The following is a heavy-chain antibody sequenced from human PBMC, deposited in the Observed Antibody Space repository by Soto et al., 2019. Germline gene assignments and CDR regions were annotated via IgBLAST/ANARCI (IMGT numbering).Heavy chain of an antibody. CDR1: GGSISSYY. CDR3: ASSLDSILNWFDP. D-gene: IGHD4-4*01. V-gene: IGHV4-59*01. J-gene: IGHJ5*02. Sequence: PSETLSLTCTVSGGSISSYYWSWIRQPPGKGLEWIGYIYYSGSTNYNPSLKSRVTISVDTSKNQFSLKLSSVTAADTAVYYCASSLDSILNWFDPWGQGTLVTVSS. CDR2: IYYSGST.